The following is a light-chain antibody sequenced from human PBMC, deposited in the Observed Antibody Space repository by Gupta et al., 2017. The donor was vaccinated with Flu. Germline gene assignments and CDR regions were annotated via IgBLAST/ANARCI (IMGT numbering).Light chain of an antibody. V-gene: IGLV2-8*01. Sequence: QSAIPQPPSAPGSPAQSVSIACTGTGSDVVVYNYVSWYQQHPGTAPRLIIYEVSHRPSGVPDRLTGSKTGNTASLTVSGLQAEDEDEYYCSSYANSNNWVFGGGTKLTVL. J-gene: IGLJ3*02. CDR3: SSYANSNNWV. CDR2: EVS. CDR1: GSDVVVYNY.